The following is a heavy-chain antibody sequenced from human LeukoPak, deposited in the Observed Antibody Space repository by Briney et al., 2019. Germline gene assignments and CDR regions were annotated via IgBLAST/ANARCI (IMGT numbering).Heavy chain of an antibody. Sequence: GGSLRLSCAASGFTFSSYAMSWVRQAPGKGLEWVSAISGSGGSTYYADSVKGRFTISRDNSKNTLYLQMNSLRAEDTAVYYCARDLWFGELLFDYWGQGTLVTVSS. V-gene: IGHV3-23*01. J-gene: IGHJ4*02. CDR1: GFTFSSYA. CDR3: ARDLWFGELLFDY. D-gene: IGHD3-10*01. CDR2: ISGSGGST.